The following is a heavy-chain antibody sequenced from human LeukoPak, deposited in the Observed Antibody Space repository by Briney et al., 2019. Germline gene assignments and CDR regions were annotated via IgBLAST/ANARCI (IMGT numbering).Heavy chain of an antibody. V-gene: IGHV3-30*02. CDR2: IRYDGSNK. CDR3: AKDLNYYDSSGSDFDY. J-gene: IGHJ4*02. Sequence: GGSLRLSCAASGFTFSSYGMHWVRQAPGKGLEWVAFIRYDGSNKYYADSVKGRFTISRDNSKNTLYLQMNSLRAEDTAVYYCAKDLNYYDSSGSDFDYWGQGTLVTVSS. CDR1: GFTFSSYG. D-gene: IGHD3-22*01.